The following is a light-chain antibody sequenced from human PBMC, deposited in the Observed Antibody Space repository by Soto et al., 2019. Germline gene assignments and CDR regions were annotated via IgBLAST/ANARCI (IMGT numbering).Light chain of an antibody. J-gene: IGLJ2*01. CDR1: SSNIGAGHD. V-gene: IGLV1-40*01. Sequence: QSILTQPPSVSGAPGQTVTISCTGGSSNIGAGHDVHWFQQIPGAAPKLLIYGNSNRPSGIPDRFSASKSDSSAALAINGLQAEDEADYHCQSYDNGLGGSRIFGGGTKVTVL. CDR2: GNS. CDR3: QSYDNGLGGSRI.